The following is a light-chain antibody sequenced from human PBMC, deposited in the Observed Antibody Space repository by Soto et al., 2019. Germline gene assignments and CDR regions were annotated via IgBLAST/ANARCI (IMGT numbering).Light chain of an antibody. CDR3: QQFSSYPLT. V-gene: IGKV1-13*02. Sequence: AIQLTQSPPSLSASVGDRVAITCRASQDISSALAWYQQGPGKAPKLLIYDASYLESGVPTRFSGSGFGSDFTLTISSLQPEDFATYFCQQFSSYPLTFGQGTRLEI. CDR2: DAS. J-gene: IGKJ1*01. CDR1: QDISSA.